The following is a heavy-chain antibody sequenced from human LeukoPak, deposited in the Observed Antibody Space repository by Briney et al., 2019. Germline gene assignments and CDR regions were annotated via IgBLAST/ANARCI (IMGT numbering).Heavy chain of an antibody. Sequence: GGSLRLSCAASGFTFSSYWMHWVRQAPGMGLVWVSRNNSDGSSTSYADSVKGRFTISRDNAKNTLYLQMNSLRAEDTAVYYCARGGRAMVRGVTDWFDPWGQGTLVTVSS. CDR1: GFTFSSYW. CDR2: NNSDGSST. V-gene: IGHV3-74*01. CDR3: ARGGRAMVRGVTDWFDP. J-gene: IGHJ5*02. D-gene: IGHD3-10*01.